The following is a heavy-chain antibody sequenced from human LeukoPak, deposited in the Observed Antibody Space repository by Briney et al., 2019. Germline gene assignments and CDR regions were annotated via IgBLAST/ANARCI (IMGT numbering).Heavy chain of an antibody. CDR2: ISYDGSDK. D-gene: IGHD2-2*01. Sequence: GGSLRLSCAASGSTFSSYAMHWVRQAPGKGLEWVAVISYDGSDKYYADSVKGRFTISRDNSKNTLYLQMNSMRAEDTAVYYCARDRGSSSSTGKPFDPWGQGTLVTVSS. V-gene: IGHV3-30-3*01. J-gene: IGHJ5*02. CDR3: ARDRGSSSSTGKPFDP. CDR1: GSTFSSYA.